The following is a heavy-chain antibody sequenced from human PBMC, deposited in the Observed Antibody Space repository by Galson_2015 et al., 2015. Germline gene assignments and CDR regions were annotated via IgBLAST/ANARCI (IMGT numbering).Heavy chain of an antibody. Sequence: SLRLSCAASGFTFSSYAMSWVRQAPGKGLEWVSAIIDSGGSAYYADSVKGRFTFSRDNSKNTLSLQMNSLRAEDTAIYYCAKSGYYYDSSDYSSPHDAFDIWGQGTMVTVSS. D-gene: IGHD3-22*01. CDR2: IIDSGGSA. CDR3: AKSGYYYDSSDYSSPHDAFDI. J-gene: IGHJ3*02. V-gene: IGHV3-23*01. CDR1: GFTFSSYA.